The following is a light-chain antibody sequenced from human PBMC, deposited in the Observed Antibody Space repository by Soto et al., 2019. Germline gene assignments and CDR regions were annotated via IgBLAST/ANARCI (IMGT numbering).Light chain of an antibody. CDR3: QQYHNWPPQYT. Sequence: EIVMTQSPASLSVSPGDGATLACRASQSVASKLAWYQQKPGQGPRLLIHGASTRAVGVPARFSGSGSGTDFALTISSLQSEDFAVSSCQQYHNWPPQYTFGQGTKLQIK. CDR1: QSVASK. V-gene: IGKV3-15*01. CDR2: GAS. J-gene: IGKJ2*01.